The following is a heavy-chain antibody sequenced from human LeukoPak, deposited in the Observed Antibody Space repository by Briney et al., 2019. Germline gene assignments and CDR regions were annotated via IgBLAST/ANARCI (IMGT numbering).Heavy chain of an antibody. Sequence: GGSLRLSCAASGFNFNDYFMSWVRQAPGKGLEWVAHIKRDENVKYYLDSVKGRFTISRDNAKNSLSLQMNSLRAEDTAMYYCVRWDDSGKYVTAFDIWGQGTMVTVSS. CDR2: IKRDENVK. D-gene: IGHD1-26*01. CDR1: GFNFNDYF. J-gene: IGHJ3*02. V-gene: IGHV3-7*03. CDR3: VRWDDSGKYVTAFDI.